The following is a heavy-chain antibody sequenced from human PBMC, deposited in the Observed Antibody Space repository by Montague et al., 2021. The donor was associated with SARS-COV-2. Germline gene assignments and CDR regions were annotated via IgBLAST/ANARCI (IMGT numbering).Heavy chain of an antibody. CDR1: GFTSGDYQ. CDR2: INQDETAK. D-gene: IGHD3/OR15-3a*01. CDR3: ARSPRGSGTGWLDY. Sequence: SLRLSCAASGFTSGDYQMTWVRLAPGKGLQWVANINQDETAKTYVDSVKGRFTISRDNAKNSLILQMNSLKDEDTAVYYCARSPRGSGTGWLDYWGQGTLVTVSS. J-gene: IGHJ4*02. V-gene: IGHV3-7*01.